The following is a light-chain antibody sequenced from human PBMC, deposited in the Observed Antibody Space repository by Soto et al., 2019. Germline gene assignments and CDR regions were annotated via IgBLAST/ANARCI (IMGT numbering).Light chain of an antibody. CDR1: QRVAGNY. CDR2: GSS. Sequence: EIVLTQSPGTLSLSPGERATLSCRASQRVAGNYLAWYRQKPGQAPSLLISGSSTRATGLPDRFSGSGSGTDFTLTITRLEPDDFAVYYCQQYDSSPPWTFGQGTKVEI. CDR3: QQYDSSPPWT. V-gene: IGKV3-20*01. J-gene: IGKJ1*01.